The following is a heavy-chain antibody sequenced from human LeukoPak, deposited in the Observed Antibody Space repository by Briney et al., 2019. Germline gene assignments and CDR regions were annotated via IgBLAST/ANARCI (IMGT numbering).Heavy chain of an antibody. D-gene: IGHD6-13*01. CDR1: GFTFSSYS. J-gene: IGHJ4*02. Sequence: GGSLRLSCAASGFTFSSYSMIWVRQAPVKGLEWVSSISSSSSYIYYADSVKGRFTISRDNAKNSLYLQMNSLRAEDTAVYYCARERSGQLVSTRRYYFDYWGQGTLVTVSS. CDR3: ARERSGQLVSTRRYYFDY. CDR2: ISSSSSYI. V-gene: IGHV3-21*01.